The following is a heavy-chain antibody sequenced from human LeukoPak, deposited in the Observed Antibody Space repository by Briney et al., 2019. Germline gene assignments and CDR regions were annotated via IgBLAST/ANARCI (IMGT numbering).Heavy chain of an antibody. CDR1: GYTFTSYD. Sequence: GASVKVSCKASGYTFTSYDINWVRQATGQGLEWMGWMNPNSGNTGYAQKFQGRVTMTRNTSIGTAYMELSSLRSEDTAVYYCARGGYDFWSGYYPSKGMDDWGQGTTVTVSS. CDR3: ARGGYDFWSGYYPSKGMDD. V-gene: IGHV1-8*01. D-gene: IGHD3-3*01. J-gene: IGHJ6*02. CDR2: MNPNSGNT.